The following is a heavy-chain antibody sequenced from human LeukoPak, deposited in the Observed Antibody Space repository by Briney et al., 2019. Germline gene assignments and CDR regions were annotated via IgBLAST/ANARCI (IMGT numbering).Heavy chain of an antibody. Sequence: PGGSLRLSCAASGFTVSNNYMSWVRQAPGKGLEWVSVIYSGGSTYYADSVKGRSTISRDNSKNTLYLQMNSLRAEDTAVYYCARDRKPTDRYFDLWGRGTLVTVSS. J-gene: IGHJ2*01. V-gene: IGHV3-53*01. CDR3: ARDRKPTDRYFDL. CDR2: IYSGGST. CDR1: GFTVSNNY.